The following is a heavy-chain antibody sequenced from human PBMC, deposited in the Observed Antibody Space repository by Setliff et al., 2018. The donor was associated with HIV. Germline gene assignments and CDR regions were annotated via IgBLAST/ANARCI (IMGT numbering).Heavy chain of an antibody. V-gene: IGHV4-39*02. CDR3: ARDLRGTQSSDY. CDR1: GGSISNSNYF. Sequence: PSETLSLTCTVSGGSISNSNYFWGWIRQPPGKGLEWIGRIYSSGSTYYQPSLQGRVSMSIDSSKNHFSLSLRYVTAADTAVYYCARDLRGTQSSDYWGQGTLVTVSS. CDR2: IYSSGST. D-gene: IGHD1-1*01. J-gene: IGHJ4*02.